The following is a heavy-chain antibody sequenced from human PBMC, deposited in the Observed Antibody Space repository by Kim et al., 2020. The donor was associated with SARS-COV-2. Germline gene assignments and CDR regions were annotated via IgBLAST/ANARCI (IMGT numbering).Heavy chain of an antibody. CDR3: ARGSTYYHYGMDV. V-gene: IGHV4-34*01. Sequence: YNPSLRSRVTRSVDASKNHFSLKLSSVPAADTAFYYCARGSTYYHYGMDVWGQGTTVTVSS. J-gene: IGHJ6*02.